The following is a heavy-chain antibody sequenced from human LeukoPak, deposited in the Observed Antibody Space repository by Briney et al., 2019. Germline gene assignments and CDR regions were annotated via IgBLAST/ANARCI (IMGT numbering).Heavy chain of an antibody. J-gene: IGHJ6*04. CDR2: ISSIGSTI. Sequence: GGSLTLSCAASGCTFSSYEMNWVRQAPGRGREWVSYISSIGSTIYYPDSVKGRFTISRYNAKNPLYLQMNSLRAEDTAVYYCARYCSSTSCYYYYYGMDVWGKGTTVTVSS. D-gene: IGHD2-2*01. CDR3: ARYCSSTSCYYYYYGMDV. CDR1: GCTFSSYE. V-gene: IGHV3-48*03.